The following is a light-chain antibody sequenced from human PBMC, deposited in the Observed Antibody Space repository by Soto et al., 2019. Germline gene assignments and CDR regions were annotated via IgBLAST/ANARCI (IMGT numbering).Light chain of an antibody. Sequence: EIVLTQSPGTLSLSPGERATLSCRASQSVSSSYLAWYQQKPGQAPRLLIYGASSRATGIPDRFSGSGSGTDFNLTISRLEHEDFAVYYCQQYGSSLFTFGGGTKVEIK. V-gene: IGKV3-20*01. CDR2: GAS. J-gene: IGKJ4*01. CDR1: QSVSSSY. CDR3: QQYGSSLFT.